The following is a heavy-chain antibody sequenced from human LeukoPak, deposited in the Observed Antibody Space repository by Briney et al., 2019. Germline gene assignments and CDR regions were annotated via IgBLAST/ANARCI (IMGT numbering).Heavy chain of an antibody. D-gene: IGHD6-13*01. J-gene: IGHJ4*02. V-gene: IGHV3-64*01. CDR2: ISSNGGST. Sequence: GGSLRLSCAASGFTFSSFAMHWVRQAPGKGLEYVSAISSNGGSTYYVNSVKGRFTMSRDNSKNTLYLQMGSLRTEDMAVYYCARAPRYSSSFYFDYWGQGTLVTVSS. CDR1: GFTFSSFA. CDR3: ARAPRYSSSFYFDY.